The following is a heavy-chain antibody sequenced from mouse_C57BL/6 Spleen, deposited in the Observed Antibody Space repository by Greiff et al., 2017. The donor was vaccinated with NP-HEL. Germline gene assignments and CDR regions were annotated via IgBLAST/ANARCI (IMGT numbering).Heavy chain of an antibody. Sequence: QVQLQQSGPELVKPGASVKISCKASGYAFSSSWMNWVKQRPGKGLEWIGRIYPGDGDPNYNGKFKGKATLTADKSSSTAYMQLSSLTSEDSAVYFCAREGGVVPPFDYWGQGTTLTVSS. CDR2: IYPGDGDP. CDR1: GYAFSSSW. CDR3: AREGGVVPPFDY. V-gene: IGHV1-82*01. J-gene: IGHJ2*01. D-gene: IGHD1-1*01.